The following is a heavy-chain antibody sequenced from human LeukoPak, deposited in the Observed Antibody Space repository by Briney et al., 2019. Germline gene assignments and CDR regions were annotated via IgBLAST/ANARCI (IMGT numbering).Heavy chain of an antibody. CDR1: GFTFSSYT. CDR2: ISSNSDYI. Sequence: GGSLRLSCAASGFTFSSYTMNWVRRAPGKGLEWVSCISSNSDYIFYADSLKGRFTISRDNAKNSLFLQMNSLRADDTAFYYCARKGSQWDLLVDHWGQGTLVTVSS. D-gene: IGHD1-26*01. J-gene: IGHJ4*02. V-gene: IGHV3-21*01. CDR3: ARKGSQWDLLVDH.